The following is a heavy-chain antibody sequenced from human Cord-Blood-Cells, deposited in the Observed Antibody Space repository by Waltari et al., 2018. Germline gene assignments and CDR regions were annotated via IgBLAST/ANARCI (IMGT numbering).Heavy chain of an antibody. V-gene: IGHV3-33*01. CDR2: IWYDGSNK. J-gene: IGHJ2*01. D-gene: IGHD6-6*01. Sequence: QVQLVESGGGVVQPGRSLRLSCAASGFTFSSHGMHWVRQAPGKGLEWVAVIWYDGSNKYYADSVKGRFTISRDNSKNTLYLQMNSLRAEDTAVYYCARAAARRVWYFDLWGRGTLVTVSS. CDR3: ARAAARRVWYFDL. CDR1: GFTFSSHG.